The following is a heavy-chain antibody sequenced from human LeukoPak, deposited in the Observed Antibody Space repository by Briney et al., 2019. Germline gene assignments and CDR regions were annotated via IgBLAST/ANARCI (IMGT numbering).Heavy chain of an antibody. CDR3: ARGWRELNY. CDR1: RFTFSSYA. V-gene: IGHV3-33*08. Sequence: GGSLRLSCAASRFTFSSYAMSWVRQAPGKGLEWVAVIWYDGSNKYYADSVKGRFTISRDNSKNTLYLQMNSLRAEDTAVYYCARGWRELNYWGQGTLVTVSS. J-gene: IGHJ4*02. CDR2: IWYDGSNK. D-gene: IGHD1-26*01.